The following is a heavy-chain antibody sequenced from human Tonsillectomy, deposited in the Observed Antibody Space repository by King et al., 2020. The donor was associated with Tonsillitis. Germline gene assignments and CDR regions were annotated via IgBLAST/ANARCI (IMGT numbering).Heavy chain of an antibody. CDR2: IDQDGSEK. CDR3: ARDDWGPGDY. D-gene: IGHD7-27*01. V-gene: IGHV3-7*03. CDR1: GFTLSNHW. J-gene: IGHJ4*02. Sequence: VQLVESGGGLVQPGGSLRLSCAVSGFTLSNHWMSWVRQAPGKGLEWVANIDQDGSEKYYVDSVKGRFTISINNAKNSLYLQMNSLRAEDTAVYYCARDDWGPGDYWGQGTLVTVSS.